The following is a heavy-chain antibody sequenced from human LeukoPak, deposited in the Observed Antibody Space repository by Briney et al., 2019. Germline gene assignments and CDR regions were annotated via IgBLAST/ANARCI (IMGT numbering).Heavy chain of an antibody. V-gene: IGHV1-69*05. CDR3: ARGGSSSFHLFDY. CDR1: GGTFSSYA. J-gene: IGHJ4*02. D-gene: IGHD6-6*01. CDR2: IIPIFGTA. Sequence: SVKVSCKASGGTFSSYAISWVRQAPGQGLEWMGGIIPIFGTANYAQKFQGRVTITTDESTSTAYMELSSLRSEDTAVYYCARGGSSSFHLFDYWGQGTLVTVSS.